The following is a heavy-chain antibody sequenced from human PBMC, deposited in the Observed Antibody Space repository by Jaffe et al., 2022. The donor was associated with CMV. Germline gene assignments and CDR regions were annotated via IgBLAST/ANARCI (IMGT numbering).Heavy chain of an antibody. V-gene: IGHV2-70*01. D-gene: IGHD3-9*01. Sequence: QVTLRESGPALVKPTQTLTLTCTFSGFSLSTSGMCVSWIRQPPGKALEWLALIDWDDDKYYSTSLKTRLTISKDTSKNQVVLTMTNMDPVDTATYYCARTPYDILTGRYYYYYYGMDVWGQGTTVTVSS. CDR2: IDWDDDK. CDR1: GFSLSTSGMC. CDR3: ARTPYDILTGRYYYYYYGMDV. J-gene: IGHJ6*02.